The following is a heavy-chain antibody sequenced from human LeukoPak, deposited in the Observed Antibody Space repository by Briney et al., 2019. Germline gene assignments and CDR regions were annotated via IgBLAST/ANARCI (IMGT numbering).Heavy chain of an antibody. V-gene: IGHV1-3*03. CDR2: INADNGNT. J-gene: IGHJ6*03. Sequence: ASVKVSCKASGYTFTRYAMHWVRQAPGQRLEWMGWINADNGNTKYSQEFQGRVTITRDTSASTAYMELSSLRSEDTAVYYCARGTRGYYDFWSGPSPYYYYYYMDVWGKGTTVTVSS. CDR1: GYTFTRYA. D-gene: IGHD3-3*01. CDR3: ARGTRGYYDFWSGPSPYYYYYYMDV.